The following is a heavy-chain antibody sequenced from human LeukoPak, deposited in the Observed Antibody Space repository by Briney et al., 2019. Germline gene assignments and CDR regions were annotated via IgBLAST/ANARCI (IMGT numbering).Heavy chain of an antibody. V-gene: IGHV3-23*01. J-gene: IGHJ6*02. D-gene: IGHD6-19*01. CDR1: GFTFSSYW. Sequence: PGGSLRLSCAASGFTFSSYWMHWVRQAPGKGLEWVSAISGSGGSTYYADSVKGRFTISRDNSKNTLYLQMNSLRAEDTAVYYCAIDRKYSSGWYVNPSANVYGMDVWGQGTTVTVSS. CDR2: ISGSGGST. CDR3: AIDRKYSSGWYVNPSANVYGMDV.